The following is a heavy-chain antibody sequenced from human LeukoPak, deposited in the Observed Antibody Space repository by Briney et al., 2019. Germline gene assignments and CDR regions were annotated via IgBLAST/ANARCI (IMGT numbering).Heavy chain of an antibody. V-gene: IGHV5-51*01. CDR1: GYRFSSYW. Sequence: GESLKISCKGSGYRFSSYWIGWVRQMPGKGLEWMGIIYPGDSETKYSPSFQGQVTISADKSISTVYLQWSSLKASDTAMYYCARSTSYYGSGTYLAAGDIWGQGTMDTVSS. CDR3: ARSTSYYGSGTYLAAGDI. J-gene: IGHJ3*02. D-gene: IGHD3-10*01. CDR2: IYPGDSET.